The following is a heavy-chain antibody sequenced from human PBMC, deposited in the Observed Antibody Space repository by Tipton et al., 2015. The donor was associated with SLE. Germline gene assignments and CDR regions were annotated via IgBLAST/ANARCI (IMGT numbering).Heavy chain of an antibody. CDR3: VKGARTGTTYDFDY. V-gene: IGHV3-64D*09. J-gene: IGHJ4*02. D-gene: IGHD1-1*01. Sequence: GSLRLSCSASGFTFSSYAMHWVRQAPGKGLEYVSAISSNGGSTYYADSVKGRFTISRDNSKNTLYLQMSSLRAEDTAVYYCVKGARTGTTYDFDYWGQGTLVTVSS. CDR1: GFTFSSYA. CDR2: ISSNGGST.